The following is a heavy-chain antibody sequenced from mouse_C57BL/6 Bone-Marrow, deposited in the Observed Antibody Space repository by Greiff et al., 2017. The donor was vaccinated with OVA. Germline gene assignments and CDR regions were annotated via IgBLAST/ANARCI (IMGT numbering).Heavy chain of an antibody. Sequence: QVHVKQPGAELVMPGASVKLSCKASGYTFTSYWMHWVKQRPGQGLEWIGEIDPSDSYTNYNQKFKGKSTLTVDKSSSTAYMQLSSLTSEDSAVYYCASTRAMDYWGQGTSVTVSS. CDR2: IDPSDSYT. CDR3: ASTRAMDY. CDR1: GYTFTSYW. J-gene: IGHJ4*01. V-gene: IGHV1-69*01.